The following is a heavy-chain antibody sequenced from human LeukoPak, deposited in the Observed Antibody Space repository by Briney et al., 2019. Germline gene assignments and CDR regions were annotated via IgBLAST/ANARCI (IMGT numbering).Heavy chain of an antibody. J-gene: IGHJ4*02. CDR1: GFTVSSNY. D-gene: IGHD6-6*01. V-gene: IGHV3-21*01. Sequence: GGSLRLSCAASGFTVSSNYMSWVRQAPGKGLEWVSSISSSSSYIYYADSVKGRFTISRDNAKNSLYLQMNSLRAEDTAVYYCAKTDYSSSNYWGQGTLVTVSS. CDR2: ISSSSSYI. CDR3: AKTDYSSSNY.